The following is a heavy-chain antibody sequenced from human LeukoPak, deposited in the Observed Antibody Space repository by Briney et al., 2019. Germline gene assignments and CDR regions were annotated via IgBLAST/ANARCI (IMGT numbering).Heavy chain of an antibody. V-gene: IGHV4-61*02. D-gene: IGHD6-13*01. J-gene: IGHJ4*02. Sequence: PSETLSLTCSVSGGSISSGSYYWSWIRQPAGKGLEWIGRIYTSGSTNYNPSLKSRVTISVDTSKNQFSLKLSSVTAADTAMYYCARAYSSNWYDGFDYWGQGTLVTVSS. CDR3: ARAYSSNWYDGFDY. CDR2: IYTSGST. CDR1: GGSISSGSYY.